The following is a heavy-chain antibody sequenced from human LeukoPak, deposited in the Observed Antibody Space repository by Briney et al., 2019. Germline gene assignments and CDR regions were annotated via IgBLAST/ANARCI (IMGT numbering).Heavy chain of an antibody. Sequence: SVKVSCKASGGTFSSYAISWVRQAPGQGLERMGGIIPIFGTANYAQKFQGRVTITADESTSTAYMELSSLRSEDTAVYYCAQNEGIASNWFDPWGQGTLVTVSS. D-gene: IGHD6-13*01. CDR2: IIPIFGTA. J-gene: IGHJ5*02. V-gene: IGHV1-69*13. CDR1: GGTFSSYA. CDR3: AQNEGIASNWFDP.